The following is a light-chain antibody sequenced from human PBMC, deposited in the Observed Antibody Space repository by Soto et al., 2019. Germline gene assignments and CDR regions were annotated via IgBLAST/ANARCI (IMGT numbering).Light chain of an antibody. V-gene: IGKV3-15*01. CDR1: QSVNSK. J-gene: IGKJ1*01. Sequence: EIVMTQSPATVSVSPGERATLSCRASQSVNSKLAWYQHKPGQAPRLLIHGATTRATGTPTRFSGSESGTESTLTIGSLQSEDLAVYYGLQYYGWPKTFGQGTKVEIK. CDR2: GAT. CDR3: LQYYGWPKT.